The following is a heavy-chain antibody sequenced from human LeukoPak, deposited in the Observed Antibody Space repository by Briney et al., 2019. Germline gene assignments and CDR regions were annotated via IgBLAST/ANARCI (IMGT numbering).Heavy chain of an antibody. CDR3: AKRGVVIRVILVGFHREAYYFDS. D-gene: IGHD3-22*01. Sequence: GGSLRLSCAVSEITLSNYGMSWVRQAPGKGLEWVAGISDSGGRTNYADSVKGRFTISRDNPKNTLYLQMNSLRAEDTAVYFCAKRGVVIRVILVGFHREAYYFDSWGQGALVTVCS. CDR2: ISDSGGRT. V-gene: IGHV3-23*01. J-gene: IGHJ4*02. CDR1: EITLSNYG.